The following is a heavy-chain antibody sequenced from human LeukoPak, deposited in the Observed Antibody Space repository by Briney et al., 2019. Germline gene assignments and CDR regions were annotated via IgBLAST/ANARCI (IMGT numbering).Heavy chain of an antibody. J-gene: IGHJ4*02. CDR2: IDYSGST. Sequence: SETLSLTCSVSGASISSYYWSWIRQPPGRGLEWIGYIDYSGSTNYSPSLKSRVTISADTSKNQFSLKLTSLTAADTALYFCARHYSSDPFDYWGQGTLVTVSS. CDR1: GASISSYY. V-gene: IGHV4-59*08. CDR3: ARHYSSDPFDY. D-gene: IGHD2-21*01.